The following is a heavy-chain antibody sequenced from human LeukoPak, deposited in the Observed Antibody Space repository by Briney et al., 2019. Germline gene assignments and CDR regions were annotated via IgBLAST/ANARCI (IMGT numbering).Heavy chain of an antibody. V-gene: IGHV3-20*04. J-gene: IGHJ4*02. CDR2: INWDGSTT. CDR1: GFVFDDYG. CDR3: ARDREGQLLWFGELGY. Sequence: GGSLRLSCAASGFVFDDYGMSWVRQAPGKGLEWVSAINWDGSTTSYADSVKGRFTISRDKAKKSLYLQMNSLRAGDTALYYCARDREGQLLWFGELGYWGQGSLVTVSS. D-gene: IGHD3-10*01.